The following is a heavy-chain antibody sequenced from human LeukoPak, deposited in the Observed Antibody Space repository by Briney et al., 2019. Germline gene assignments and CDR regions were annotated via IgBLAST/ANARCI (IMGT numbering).Heavy chain of an antibody. CDR2: ISYDGSNK. J-gene: IGHJ4*02. D-gene: IGHD2-15*01. Sequence: GGSLRLSCAASGFTFSSYAMHWVRQAPGKGLEWVAVISYDGSNKYYADSVKGRFTISRDNPKNTLYLQMNSLRAEDTAVYYCAREGGGPLDYWGQGTLVTVSS. V-gene: IGHV3-30-3*01. CDR3: AREGGGPLDY. CDR1: GFTFSSYA.